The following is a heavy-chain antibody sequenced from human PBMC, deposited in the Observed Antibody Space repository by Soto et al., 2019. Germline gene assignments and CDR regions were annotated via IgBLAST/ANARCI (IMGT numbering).Heavy chain of an antibody. V-gene: IGHV1-3*01. CDR2: INAGNGNT. Sequence: ASVKVSCTASGYTFTSYAMHWVRQAPGQRLEWMGWINAGNGNTKYSQKFQGRVTITRDTSASTAYMELSSLRSEDTAVYYCARDLRMVRGVINWFDPWGQGTLVTVSS. D-gene: IGHD3-10*01. CDR1: GYTFTSYA. J-gene: IGHJ5*02. CDR3: ARDLRMVRGVINWFDP.